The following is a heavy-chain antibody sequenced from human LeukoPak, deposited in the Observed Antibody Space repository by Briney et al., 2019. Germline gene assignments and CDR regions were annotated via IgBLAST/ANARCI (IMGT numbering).Heavy chain of an antibody. J-gene: IGHJ6*02. CDR2: IIPIFGTA. CDR3: ARGRYSSSINSTDV. CDR1: GGTFSSYT. V-gene: IGHV1-69*01. Sequence: ASVKVSCKASGGTFSSYTISWVRQAPGQGLEWMGGIIPIFGTANYAQKFQGRVTITADESTSTAYMELSSLRSEDTAVYYCARGRYSSSINSTDVWGQGTTVTVSS. D-gene: IGHD6-6*01.